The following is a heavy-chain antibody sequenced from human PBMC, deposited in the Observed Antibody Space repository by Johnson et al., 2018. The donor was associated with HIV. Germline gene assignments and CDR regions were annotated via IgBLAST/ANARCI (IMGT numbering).Heavy chain of an antibody. J-gene: IGHJ3*02. CDR3: AKDGDWDTVAHAFDI. D-gene: IGHD5-12*01. V-gene: IGHV3-74*01. Sequence: VQLVESGGGLVQPGGSLRLSCAASGFTFSSYWMHWVRQAPGKGLVWVSRINSDGSSTRYADSVKGRFTISRDNSKNTVYLQMNSLRAEDTAVYYCAKDGDWDTVAHAFDIWGQGTMVTVSS. CDR2: INSDGSST. CDR1: GFTFSSYW.